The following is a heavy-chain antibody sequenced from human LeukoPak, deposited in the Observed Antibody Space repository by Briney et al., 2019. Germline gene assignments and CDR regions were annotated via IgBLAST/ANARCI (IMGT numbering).Heavy chain of an antibody. D-gene: IGHD3-9*01. CDR2: IYPGDSDT. CDR3: ARHRPGEAKVPPILYDILTGPNQVAFDI. Sequence: AGESLKISCKGSGYSFTSYWIGWVRQMPGKGLEWMGIIYPGDSDTRYSPSFQGQVTISADKSISTAYLQWSSLKASDTAMYYCARHRPGEAKVPPILYDILTGPNQVAFDIWGQGTMVTVSS. J-gene: IGHJ3*02. CDR1: GYSFTSYW. V-gene: IGHV5-51*01.